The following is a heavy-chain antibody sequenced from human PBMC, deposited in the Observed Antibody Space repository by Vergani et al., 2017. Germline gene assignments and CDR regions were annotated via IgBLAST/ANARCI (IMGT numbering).Heavy chain of an antibody. CDR2: ISSNGGST. CDR1: GFTFSSYA. J-gene: IGHJ3*02. D-gene: IGHD2-2*01. Sequence: EVQLVESGGGLVQPGGSLRLSCAASGFTFSSYAMHWVRQAPGKGLEYVSAISSNGGSTYYANFVKGRFTISRDNAKNSLYLQMNSLRAEDTAVYYCARDGLYQLLTNGYDAFDIWGQGTMVTVSS. V-gene: IGHV3-64*01. CDR3: ARDGLYQLLTNGYDAFDI.